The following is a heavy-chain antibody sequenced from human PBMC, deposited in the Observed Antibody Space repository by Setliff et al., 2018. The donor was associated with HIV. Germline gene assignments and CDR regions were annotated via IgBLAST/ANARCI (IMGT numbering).Heavy chain of an antibody. CDR3: ARGAGDRGDAFDV. J-gene: IGHJ3*01. D-gene: IGHD7-27*01. Sequence: SETLSLTCTVSGDSISSSSYYWGWIRQPPGKGLEWIGSIYYSGSTFYNPSLKSRVTISIDTSKNQFSLKLSFVTAADTAVYYCARGAGDRGDAFDVWGQETMVTVSS. CDR1: GDSISSSSYY. V-gene: IGHV4-39*07. CDR2: IYYSGST.